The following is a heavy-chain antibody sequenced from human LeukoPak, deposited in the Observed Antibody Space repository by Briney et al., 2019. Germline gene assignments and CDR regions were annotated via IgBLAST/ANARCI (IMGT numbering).Heavy chain of an antibody. CDR3: ARIYGDCVRPLFDY. Sequence: KAGESLKISCKGSGYKFSSYWIGWVRQMPGKGLEWMGIIYPGDSDTRYSPSFRGQVTISADKSISTAYLQWSSLKASDTAMYYCARIYGDCVRPLFDYWGQGTLVTVSS. V-gene: IGHV5-51*01. CDR2: IYPGDSDT. J-gene: IGHJ4*02. D-gene: IGHD4-17*01. CDR1: GYKFSSYW.